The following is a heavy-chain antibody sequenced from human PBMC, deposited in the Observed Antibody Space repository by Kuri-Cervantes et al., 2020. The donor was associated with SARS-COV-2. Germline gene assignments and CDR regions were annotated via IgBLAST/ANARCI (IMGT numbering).Heavy chain of an antibody. D-gene: IGHD1-20*01. V-gene: IGHV3-21*01. CDR3: ATSPYNWNHNLCDFDI. CDR2: IRSSSSYI. Sequence: GGSLRLSCAASGFTFSSYSMNWVRQAPGKGLEWVSSIRSSSSYIYYADSVKGRFTISRDNAKNSLYLQMNSLRAEDTAVYYCATSPYNWNHNLCDFDIWGQGTMVTVSS. CDR1: GFTFSSYS. J-gene: IGHJ3*02.